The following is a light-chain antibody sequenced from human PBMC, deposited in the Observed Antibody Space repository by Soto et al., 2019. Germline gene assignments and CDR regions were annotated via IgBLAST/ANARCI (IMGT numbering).Light chain of an antibody. V-gene: IGLV2-8*01. CDR1: SSDVGGYNY. Sequence: QSALTQPPSASGSPGQSVTISCTGTSSDVGGYNYVSWYQQHPGKAPKLMLYEVSMRPSGVPDRFSGSKSDNTASLTVSGLQAEDEADYYCSSYAGSSVVFGGGTKVTVL. J-gene: IGLJ2*01. CDR2: EVS. CDR3: SSYAGSSVV.